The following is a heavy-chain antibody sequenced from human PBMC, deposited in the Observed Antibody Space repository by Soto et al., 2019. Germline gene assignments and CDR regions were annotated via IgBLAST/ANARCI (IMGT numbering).Heavy chain of an antibody. CDR2: IIPIFGTA. V-gene: IGHV1-69*13. CDR3: AGIAAAGTSTIDY. Sequence: SVKVSCKASGGTFSSYAISWVRQAPGQGLEWMGGIIPIFGTANYAQKFQGRVTITADESTSTAYMEMSSLRSEDTALFYCAGIAAAGTSTIDYWGQGTLVTVSS. D-gene: IGHD6-13*01. J-gene: IGHJ4*02. CDR1: GGTFSSYA.